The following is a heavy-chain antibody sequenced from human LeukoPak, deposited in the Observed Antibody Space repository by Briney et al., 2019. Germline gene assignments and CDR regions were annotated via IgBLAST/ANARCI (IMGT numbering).Heavy chain of an antibody. CDR1: GFTFSNYD. J-gene: IGHJ6*02. Sequence: GGSLRLTCAASGFTFSNYDMHWVRQAPGKGLEWVAVISYDGSNKYYADSVKGRFTISRDNSKNTLYLQMNSLRAEDTAVYYCARDRVGDGMDVWGQGTTVTVSS. CDR2: ISYDGSNK. V-gene: IGHV3-30-3*01. CDR3: ARDRVGDGMDV. D-gene: IGHD2-2*01.